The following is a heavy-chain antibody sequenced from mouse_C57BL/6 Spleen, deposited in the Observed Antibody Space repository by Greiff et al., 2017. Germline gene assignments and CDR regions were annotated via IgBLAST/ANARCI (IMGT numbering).Heavy chain of an antibody. D-gene: IGHD1-1*01. Sequence: VQLQQSDAELVKPGASVKISCKVSGYTFTDHTIHWMKQRPEQGLEWIGYIYPRDGSTKYNEKFKGKATLTADKSSSTAYMQLNSLTSEDSAVXFCARGGYYGSSYWWYFDVWGTGTTVTVSS. CDR3: ARGGYYGSSYWWYFDV. CDR1: GYTFTDHT. V-gene: IGHV1-78*01. CDR2: IYPRDGST. J-gene: IGHJ1*03.